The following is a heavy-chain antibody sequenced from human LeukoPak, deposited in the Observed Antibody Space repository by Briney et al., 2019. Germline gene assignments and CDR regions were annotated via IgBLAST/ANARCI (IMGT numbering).Heavy chain of an antibody. J-gene: IGHJ1*01. D-gene: IGHD3-22*01. CDR2: IKTDGSEK. V-gene: IGHV3-7*01. CDR1: GFTFSNYW. Sequence: TGGCLRLSCEGSGFTFSNYWMGWVRQAPGKGLQWVANIKTDGSEKYYVDSVKGRFTISRDNAKNSLYLQMNSLRAEDTAVYYCATYSSLNRREFQYWGQGTLLTVSS. CDR3: ATYSSLNRREFQY.